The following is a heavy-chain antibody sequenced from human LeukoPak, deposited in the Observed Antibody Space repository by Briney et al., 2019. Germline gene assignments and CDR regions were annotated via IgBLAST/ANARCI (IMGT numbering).Heavy chain of an antibody. CDR1: GFTLSNYS. CDR2: IRSSSSTI. J-gene: IGHJ6*03. V-gene: IGHV3-48*04. D-gene: IGHD6-13*01. CDR3: ARTYSSSRGYYYMDV. Sequence: GGSLRLSCDASGFTLSNYSMNWVRKAPGKGLEWVSYIRSSSSTIYYADSVKGRFTISRDNAKNSLYLQMNSLRAEDTAVYYCARTYSSSRGYYYMDVWGKGTTVTISS.